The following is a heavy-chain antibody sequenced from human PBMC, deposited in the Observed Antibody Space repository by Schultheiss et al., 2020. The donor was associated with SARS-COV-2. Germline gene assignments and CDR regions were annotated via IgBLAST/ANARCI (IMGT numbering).Heavy chain of an antibody. CDR2: IYYSGST. CDR3: ARFVRYSYGYVPGMDV. D-gene: IGHD5-18*01. Sequence: SETLSLTCTVSGGAVSDSPYYWSWIRQPPGKGLEWIGYIYYSGSTNYNPSLKSRVTISVDTSKNQFSLKLSSVTAADTAVYYCARFVRYSYGYVPGMDVWGQGTTVTVSS. CDR1: GGAVSDSPYY. J-gene: IGHJ6*02. V-gene: IGHV4-61*01.